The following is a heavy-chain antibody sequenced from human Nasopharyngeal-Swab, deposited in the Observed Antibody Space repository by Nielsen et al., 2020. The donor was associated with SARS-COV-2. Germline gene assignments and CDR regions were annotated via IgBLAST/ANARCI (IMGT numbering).Heavy chain of an antibody. V-gene: IGHV3-7*03. J-gene: IGHJ4*02. CDR3: ARLPRNNWRLDS. CDR1: GFTFGNYW. CDR2: IKEDGSEK. Sequence: GSLRLSCAASGFTFGNYWMSWVRQAPGKRLEWVANIKEDGSEKDYVDSVKGRFTISRDNIKNSLYLQMNSLRVEDTAVYFWARLPRNNWRLDSWGQGILVTVSS. D-gene: IGHD1-20*01.